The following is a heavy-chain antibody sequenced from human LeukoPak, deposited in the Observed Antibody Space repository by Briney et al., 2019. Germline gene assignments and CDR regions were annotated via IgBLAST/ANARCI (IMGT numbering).Heavy chain of an antibody. D-gene: IGHD3-9*01. CDR3: ARVAPRRYFDWLPDAFDI. CDR2: IIPIFGTA. J-gene: IGHJ3*02. V-gene: IGHV1-69*13. CDR1: GGTFSSYA. Sequence: SVKVSCKASGGTFSSYAISWVRQAPGQGLEWMGGIIPIFGTANYAQKFQGRVTITADESTSTAYMELRSLRSDDTAVYYCARVAPRRYFDWLPDAFDIWGQGTMVTVSS.